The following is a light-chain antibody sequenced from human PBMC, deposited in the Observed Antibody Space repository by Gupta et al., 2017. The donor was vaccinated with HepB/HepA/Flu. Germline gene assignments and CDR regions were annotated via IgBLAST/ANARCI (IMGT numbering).Light chain of an antibody. CDR1: QTVNTNF. J-gene: IGKJ4*01. V-gene: IGKV3-20*01. CDR3: HQYGNSPLT. Sequence: EIVLTQSPGTLSLSPGERATLSCRASQTVNTNFLAWFQQKPGQAPRLLIYAISNRATGIPDRFSGSGSGTDFTLTISRLGPEDFAMYYCHQYGNSPLTFGGGTKVE. CDR2: AIS.